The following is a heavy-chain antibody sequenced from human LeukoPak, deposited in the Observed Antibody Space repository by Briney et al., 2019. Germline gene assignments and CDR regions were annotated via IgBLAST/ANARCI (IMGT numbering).Heavy chain of an antibody. Sequence: GASVKVSCKASGYTFTSYGISWVRQAPGQGLEWMGWISAYNGNTNYAQKLQGRVTMTTDTSTSTAYMELRSLRSDDTAVYYCARDVKHWGFDGNWFDPWGQGTLVTVSS. CDR2: ISAYNGNT. D-gene: IGHD7-27*01. CDR3: ARDVKHWGFDGNWFDP. V-gene: IGHV1-18*01. J-gene: IGHJ5*02. CDR1: GYTFTSYG.